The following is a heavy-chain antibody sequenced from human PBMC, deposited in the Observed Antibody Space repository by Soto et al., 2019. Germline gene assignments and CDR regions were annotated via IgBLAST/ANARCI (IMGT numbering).Heavy chain of an antibody. J-gene: IGHJ3*01. CDR2: IHHSGTT. Sequence: SETLSLTCGASGVSISSGGYSWNWIRQPPGKGLQWIAYIHHSGTTYYNPSLKSRVTISLDRSKNQFSLNLSSVTAADTAVYYCARDDTDDAFDLWGQGTLVTVSS. CDR3: ARDDTDDAFDL. V-gene: IGHV4-30-2*01. D-gene: IGHD3-9*01. CDR1: GVSISSGGYS.